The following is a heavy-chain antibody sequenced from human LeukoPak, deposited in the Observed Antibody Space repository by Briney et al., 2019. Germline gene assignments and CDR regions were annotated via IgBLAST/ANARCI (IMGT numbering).Heavy chain of an antibody. D-gene: IGHD2-15*01. J-gene: IGHJ5*02. Sequence: PSETLTLTCTVSGGSISSDTYYWSWIRQPAWKGLEWIGRIYASGNSSYNASLKSRVTISIDTSKNQFSLRLNSVIATDTAVYYCAGTRRYCSGGSCYNWFDPWGQGILVTVSS. V-gene: IGHV4-61*02. CDR2: IYASGNS. CDR3: AGTRRYCSGGSCYNWFDP. CDR1: GGSISSDTYY.